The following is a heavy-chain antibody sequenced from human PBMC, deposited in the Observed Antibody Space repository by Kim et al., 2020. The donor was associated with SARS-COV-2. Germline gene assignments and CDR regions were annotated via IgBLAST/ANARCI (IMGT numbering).Heavy chain of an antibody. V-gene: IGHV4-34*01. Sequence: SETLSLTCAVYGGSFSGYYWSWIRQPPGKGLEWIGEINHSGSTNYNPSLKSRVTISVDTSKNQFSLKLSSVTAADTAVYYCARARGVAGTVRGKPYYYYGMDVWGQGTTVTVSS. CDR2: INHSGST. CDR1: GGSFSGYY. D-gene: IGHD6-19*01. J-gene: IGHJ6*02. CDR3: ARARGVAGTVRGKPYYYYGMDV.